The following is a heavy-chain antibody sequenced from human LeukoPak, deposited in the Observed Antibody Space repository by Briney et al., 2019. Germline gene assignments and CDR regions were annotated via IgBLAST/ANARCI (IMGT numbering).Heavy chain of an antibody. D-gene: IGHD6-13*01. CDR3: ASLYSSSWRFEY. J-gene: IGHJ4*02. CDR1: GGSISSYY. CDR2: IYSGGST. V-gene: IGHV4-59*01. Sequence: KSSETLSLTCTVSGGSISSYYWSWIRQPPGKTLEWIGYIYSGGSTNYNPSLKSRVTISVDTSKNQVSLKVNSVTAADTAVYYCASLYSSSWRFEYWGQGTLVTVSS.